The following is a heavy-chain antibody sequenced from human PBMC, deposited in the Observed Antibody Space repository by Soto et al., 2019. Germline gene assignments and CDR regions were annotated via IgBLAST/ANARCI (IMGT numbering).Heavy chain of an antibody. Sequence: PSETLSLTCTVSGGSINSAGYCWSWIRQHQGKGLEWIGHIYHSGSTYYNPSLKSRVSISVDTSKNQFSLRLSSVTAADTAVYYCATGSDLAWEIAAVWGQGTPVTVSS. V-gene: IGHV4-31*03. CDR1: GGSINSAGYC. J-gene: IGHJ4*02. CDR2: IYHSGST. CDR3: ATGSDLAWEIAAV. D-gene: IGHD6-13*01.